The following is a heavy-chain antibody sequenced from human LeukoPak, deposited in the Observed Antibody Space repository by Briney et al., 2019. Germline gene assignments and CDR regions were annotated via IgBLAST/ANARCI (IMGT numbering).Heavy chain of an antibody. CDR1: GFSFSSFF. J-gene: IGHJ5*02. Sequence: GGSLRLSCAASGFSFSSFFMHWVRQAPGKGLEYVSGISANGGRTYYANSVKGRFTISRDNSKDTLYLHLGSLRPEDMAVYYCARGTRFITVAGTSLSFDPWGQGILVIVSS. CDR2: ISANGGRT. CDR3: ARGTRFITVAGTSLSFDP. D-gene: IGHD6-19*01. V-gene: IGHV3-64*01.